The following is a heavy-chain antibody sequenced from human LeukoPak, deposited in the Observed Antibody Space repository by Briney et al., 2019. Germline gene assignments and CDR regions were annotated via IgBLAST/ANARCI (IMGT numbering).Heavy chain of an antibody. D-gene: IGHD6-19*01. V-gene: IGHV3-66*02. CDR3: ARDREEEQWPGSFEY. CDR1: GFTVSSNY. CDR2: IYSGGST. Sequence: PGGSLRLSCAASGFTVSSNYMSWVRQAPGKGQEWVSVIYSGGSTYYADSVKGRFTISRDNSKNTLYLQMNSLRAEDTAVYYCARDREEEQWPGSFEYWGQGTLVTVSS. J-gene: IGHJ4*02.